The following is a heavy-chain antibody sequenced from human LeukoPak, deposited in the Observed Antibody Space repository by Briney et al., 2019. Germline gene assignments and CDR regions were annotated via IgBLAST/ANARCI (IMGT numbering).Heavy chain of an antibody. J-gene: IGHJ4*02. D-gene: IGHD5-18*01. Sequence: GESLKTSCKGSGYSFTSYWIGWVRQMPGKGLEWMGIIYPGDSDTRYSPSFQGQVTISADKSISTAYLQWSSLKASDTAMYYCARHSWRGYSYAGIDYWGQGTLVTVSS. V-gene: IGHV5-51*01. CDR3: ARHSWRGYSYAGIDY. CDR2: IYPGDSDT. CDR1: GYSFTSYW.